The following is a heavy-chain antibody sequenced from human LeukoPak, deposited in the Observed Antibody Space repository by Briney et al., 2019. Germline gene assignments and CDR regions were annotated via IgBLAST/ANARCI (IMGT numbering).Heavy chain of an antibody. J-gene: IGHJ5*02. CDR2: IFHSGSS. CDR3: ARELWFVNAPGSWFDP. V-gene: IGHV4-30-2*01. Sequence: TLSLTCAVSGDSISRGDYSWSWIRQPSGKGLEWIGYIFHSGSSYYNPSLKSRVTISVDKSKNQFSLRLTAVTAADTAVYYCARELWFVNAPGSWFDPWGQGALVTVSS. CDR1: GDSISRGDYS. D-gene: IGHD3-10*01.